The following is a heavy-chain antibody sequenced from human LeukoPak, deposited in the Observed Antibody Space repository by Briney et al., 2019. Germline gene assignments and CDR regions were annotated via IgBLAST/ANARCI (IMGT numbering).Heavy chain of an antibody. D-gene: IGHD3-9*01. J-gene: IGHJ4*02. CDR2: INSDESST. CDR3: ASLNYDILTGYGGY. CDR1: GFTFSSYW. V-gene: IGHV3-74*01. Sequence: GGSLRLSCAASGFTFSSYWMHWVRQAPGKGLVWVSRINSDESSTDYADSVKGRFTISRDNAKNTLYLQMNSLRAEDTAVYYCASLNYDILTGYGGYWGQGTLVTVSS.